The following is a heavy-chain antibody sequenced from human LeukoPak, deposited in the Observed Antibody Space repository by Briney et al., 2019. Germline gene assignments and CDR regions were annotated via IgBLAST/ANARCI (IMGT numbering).Heavy chain of an antibody. Sequence: PGGSLRLSCAASGFTFTSYAMHGGPQGPGKGLGCGAVILVDGSIKYYAESVKGRFTISRDNSKNTLYLQMHSLRAENTAVYYCARALPYDYGWVDPWGQGTLVTVSP. CDR3: ARALPYDYGWVDP. J-gene: IGHJ5*02. V-gene: IGHV3-30-3*01. CDR1: GFTFTSYA. D-gene: IGHD3-16*01. CDR2: ILVDGSIK.